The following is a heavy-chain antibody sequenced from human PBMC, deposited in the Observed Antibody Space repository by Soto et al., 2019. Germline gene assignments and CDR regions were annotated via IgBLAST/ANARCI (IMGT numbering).Heavy chain of an antibody. Sequence: EMQLLESGGDLVQPGGSLRLSCAASGFTFSSYAMSWVRQAPGKGLQWVSAISGGGAGTYYADSVKGRFSISRDNSENTLYLQMNSLRAEDTAVYYCAKANTPTYYYDSSGFYGFDCWGQGTLVTVSS. J-gene: IGHJ4*02. CDR3: AKANTPTYYYDSSGFYGFDC. D-gene: IGHD3-22*01. CDR2: ISGGGAGT. V-gene: IGHV3-23*01. CDR1: GFTFSSYA.